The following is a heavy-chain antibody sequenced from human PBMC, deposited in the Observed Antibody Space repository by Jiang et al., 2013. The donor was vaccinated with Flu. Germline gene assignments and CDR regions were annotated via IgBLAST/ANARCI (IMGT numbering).Heavy chain of an antibody. D-gene: IGHD3-9*01. CDR1: RLHRGVVIIT. CDR2: SITMETT. J-gene: IGHJ4*02. CDR3: ARGLDYDILTGSSYYFDS. Sequence: SQTLSLTSHCLWRLHRGVVIITGAGSASPHGRAWSGLGISITMETTYYNPSLRSRVIISVDTSKNQISLKLSSVTAADTAVYYCARGLDYDILTGSSYYFDSWGQGTLVTVSS. V-gene: IGHV4-30-4*08.